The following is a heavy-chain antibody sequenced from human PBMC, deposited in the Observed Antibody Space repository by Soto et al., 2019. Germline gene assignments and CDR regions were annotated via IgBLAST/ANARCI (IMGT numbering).Heavy chain of an antibody. D-gene: IGHD3-10*01. J-gene: IGHJ4*02. CDR2: ISSSGTFI. CDR3: GRIYYGSGSYFVDN. V-gene: IGHV3-21*01. CDR1: GFTFSDYS. Sequence: GGSLRLSCAASGFTFSDYSMNWVRQAPGKGLEWVSFISSSGTFIHYADSVEGRFTISRDNARNSLYLQMNSLRAEDTAVFYCGRIYYGSGSYFVDNWGQGTLVTVSS.